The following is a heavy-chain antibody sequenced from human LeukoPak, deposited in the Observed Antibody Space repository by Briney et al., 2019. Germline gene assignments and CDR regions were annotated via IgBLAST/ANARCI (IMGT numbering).Heavy chain of an antibody. Sequence: GGSLRLSCAASGFTFSSYGMHWVRQAPGKGLEWVAVIWYDGSNKYYADSVKGRFTISRDNSKNTLYLQMNSLRAEGTAVYYCARDPMTEMGEYYFDYWGQGTLVTVSS. CDR2: IWYDGSNK. D-gene: IGHD5-24*01. J-gene: IGHJ4*02. V-gene: IGHV3-33*01. CDR1: GFTFSSYG. CDR3: ARDPMTEMGEYYFDY.